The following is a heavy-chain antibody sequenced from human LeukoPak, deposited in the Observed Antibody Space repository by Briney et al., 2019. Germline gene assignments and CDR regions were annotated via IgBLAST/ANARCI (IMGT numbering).Heavy chain of an antibody. Sequence: GGSLRLSCAASGFTFDDYGLTWVRQAPGKGLEWVSGINWNGVSTGYADSVKGRFTISRDNAKNSLYLQMNSLRAEDTAVYYCAALPPDYYDSSGYYYRSDAFDIWGQGTMVTVSS. D-gene: IGHD3-22*01. V-gene: IGHV3-20*04. J-gene: IGHJ3*02. CDR3: AALPPDYYDSSGYYYRSDAFDI. CDR2: INWNGVST. CDR1: GFTFDDYG.